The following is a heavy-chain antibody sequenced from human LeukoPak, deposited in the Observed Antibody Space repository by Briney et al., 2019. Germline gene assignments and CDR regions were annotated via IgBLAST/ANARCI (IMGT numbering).Heavy chain of an antibody. CDR3: ARFPFAPYSNSWYEVDY. J-gene: IGHJ4*02. Sequence: ASVKVSCKASGYTFTGYYMHWVRQAPGQGRERMGWINPNSGGTNYAQKFQGRVTMTRDTSINTAYMELSRLRSDDTAVYYCARFPFAPYSNSWYEVDYWGQGTLVTVSS. V-gene: IGHV1-2*02. D-gene: IGHD6-13*01. CDR2: INPNSGGT. CDR1: GYTFTGYY.